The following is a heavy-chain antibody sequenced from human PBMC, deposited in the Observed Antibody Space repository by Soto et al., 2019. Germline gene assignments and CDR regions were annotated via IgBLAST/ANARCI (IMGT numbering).Heavy chain of an antibody. D-gene: IGHD2-21*02. V-gene: IGHV3-74*01. Sequence: EVQLVESGGGLVQPGGSLRLSCAASGFTFSSYWMHWFRQAPGKGLVWVSRINSDGRSTSYADYVKGRFTISRDNAKNTLYLQMNSLRAEDTAVYYCARPRPYCGGDCPDSWGQGTLGTVSS. CDR1: GFTFSSYW. J-gene: IGHJ4*02. CDR2: INSDGRST. CDR3: ARPRPYCGGDCPDS.